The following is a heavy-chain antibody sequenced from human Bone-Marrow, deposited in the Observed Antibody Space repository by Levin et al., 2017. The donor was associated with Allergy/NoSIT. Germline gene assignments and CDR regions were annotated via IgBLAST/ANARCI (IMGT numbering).Heavy chain of an antibody. J-gene: IGHJ4*02. Sequence: PVASVKVSCKASGYTFSDHPMHWVRQAPGQGLEWMGWIHPKNGDTGSAQRFQGRVAMSTDMSIGTAYMELSSLKFDDSAVYYCVRKVAGPPNPFDYWGQGTLVTVSS. D-gene: IGHD1-14*01. CDR3: VRKVAGPPNPFDY. CDR1: GYTFSDHP. CDR2: IHPKNGDT. V-gene: IGHV1-2*02.